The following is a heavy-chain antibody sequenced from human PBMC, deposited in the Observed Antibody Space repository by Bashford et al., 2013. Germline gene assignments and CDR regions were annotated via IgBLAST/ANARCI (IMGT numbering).Heavy chain of an antibody. CDR3: ATFTAVGVIDYNYYAMDV. CDR1: GYSFTNYY. V-gene: IGHV1-2*02. CDR2: INPQNGDT. D-gene: IGHD3-3*01. J-gene: IGHJ6*02. Sequence: VASVKVSCKASGYSFTNYYMHWVRQAPGQGLEWMGWINPQNGDTKYAQEFQGRVSMTSDTSITTVYMELSRLRSDDTAVYYCATFTAVGVIDYNYYAMDVWGQGTTVTVSS.